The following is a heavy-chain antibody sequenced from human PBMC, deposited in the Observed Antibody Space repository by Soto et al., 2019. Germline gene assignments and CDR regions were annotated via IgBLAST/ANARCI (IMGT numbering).Heavy chain of an antibody. CDR2: ISSSSSTI. J-gene: IGHJ3*02. Sequence: GGSLRLSCAASGFTFSSYSMNWVRQAPGKRLEWVSYISSSSSTIYYADSVKGRFTISRDNAKNSLYLQMNSLRAEDTAVYYCARVGGYSSGWYGREDAFDIWGQGTMVTVSS. CDR3: ARVGGYSSGWYGREDAFDI. V-gene: IGHV3-48*01. CDR1: GFTFSSYS. D-gene: IGHD6-19*01.